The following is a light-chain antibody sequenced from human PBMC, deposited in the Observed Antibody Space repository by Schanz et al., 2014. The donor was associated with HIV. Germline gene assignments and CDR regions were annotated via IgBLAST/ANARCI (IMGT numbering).Light chain of an antibody. CDR2: AAS. V-gene: IGKV1-39*01. CDR1: QSISSY. J-gene: IGKJ2*01. Sequence: DMQMTQSPSSLSASVGDRVTITCRASQSISSYLNWYQQKPGKAPNLLIYAASSLQGGVPSRFSGSGSGTDFTLTINSLQPEDSGTYYCQQSYSTPYTFGQGTKLEIK. CDR3: QQSYSTPYT.